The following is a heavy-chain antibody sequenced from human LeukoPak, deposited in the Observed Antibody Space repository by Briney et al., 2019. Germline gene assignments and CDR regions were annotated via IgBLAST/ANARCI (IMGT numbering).Heavy chain of an antibody. CDR2: IIPIFGTA. J-gene: IGHJ4*02. Sequence: SVKVSCKVSGGTFSSYAISWVRQAPGQGLEWMGGIIPIFGTANYAQKFQGRVTITTDESTSTAYMELRSLRSDDTAVYYCARGSPIVGATTSENFDYWGQGTLVTVSS. D-gene: IGHD1-26*01. V-gene: IGHV1-69*05. CDR3: ARGSPIVGATTSENFDY. CDR1: GGTFSSYA.